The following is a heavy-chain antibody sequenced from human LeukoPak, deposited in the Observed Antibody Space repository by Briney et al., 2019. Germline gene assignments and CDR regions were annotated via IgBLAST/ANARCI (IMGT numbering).Heavy chain of an antibody. CDR1: GFTFNNYA. CDR3: ARVSGAFDI. Sequence: PGGSLRLSCTASGFTFNNYAMNWVRQAPGQGLEWVASISVSGTGKYYADAVKGRFTISRDNAKNSLYLQMNSLRAEDTAVYYCARVSGAFDIWGQGTMVTVSS. V-gene: IGHV3-21*04. J-gene: IGHJ3*02. CDR2: ISVSGTGK. D-gene: IGHD3-10*01.